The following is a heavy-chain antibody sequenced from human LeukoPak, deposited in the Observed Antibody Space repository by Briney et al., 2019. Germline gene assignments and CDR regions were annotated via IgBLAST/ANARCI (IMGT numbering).Heavy chain of an antibody. CDR2: INPKTGVT. V-gene: IGHV1-2*02. Sequence: ASVKVSCKASAYTFTACYIHWVRRPPGQGLDYLGWINPKTGVTSYAQNFQGRVTMTRDTSISTAYMELGRLKSDDTAFYYCAKDGDYFQRNGFYSYFDYAGQGTLVTVSS. J-gene: IGHJ4*02. CDR1: AYTFTACY. D-gene: IGHD2/OR15-2a*01. CDR3: AKDGDYFQRNGFYSYFDY.